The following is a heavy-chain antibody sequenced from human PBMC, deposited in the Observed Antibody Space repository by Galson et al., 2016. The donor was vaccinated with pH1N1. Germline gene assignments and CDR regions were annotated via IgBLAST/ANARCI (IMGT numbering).Heavy chain of an antibody. CDR1: GFSLRTSGVR. CDR2: IYWDDDK. D-gene: IGHD3-10*01. Sequence: PALVKPTQTLTLTCTFSGFSLRTSGVRVGWIRQPPGKALEWLAVIYWDDDKRYSLSLKSRLTISKDTSKNQVVLTMTNMDPVDTGTYYCAHREVMITNAFDFWGRGTMVTVSS. V-gene: IGHV2-5*02. CDR3: AHREVMITNAFDF. J-gene: IGHJ3*01.